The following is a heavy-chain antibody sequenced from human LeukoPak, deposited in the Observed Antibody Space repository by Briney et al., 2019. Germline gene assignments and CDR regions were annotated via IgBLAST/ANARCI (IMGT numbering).Heavy chain of an antibody. V-gene: IGHV3-23*01. J-gene: IGHJ4*02. CDR3: AKDYCSGGSCYTEDY. CDR1: GFTFSSYA. Sequence: GGSLRLSCAASGFTFSSYAMSWVRQAPGKGLEWVSAISGSGGSTYYADSVKGRFTISRDNSKNTLYLQMNSLRAEDTAVYYCAKDYCSGGSCYTEDYWGQGTLVTVFS. CDR2: ISGSGGST. D-gene: IGHD2-15*01.